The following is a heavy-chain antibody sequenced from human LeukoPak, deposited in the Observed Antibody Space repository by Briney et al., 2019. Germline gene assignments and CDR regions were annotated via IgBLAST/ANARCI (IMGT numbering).Heavy chain of an antibody. CDR3: ARTGGYYHDSSGYYNGY. D-gene: IGHD3-22*01. CDR2: IYYSGST. CDR1: GGSISSGDYY. V-gene: IGHV4-30-4*01. J-gene: IGHJ4*02. Sequence: PSETLSLTCTVSGGSISSGDYYWSWIRQPPGKGLEWIGYIYYSGSTYYNPSLKSRVTISVDTSKNQFSLKLSSVTAADTAVYYCARTGGYYHDSSGYYNGYWGQGTLVTVSS.